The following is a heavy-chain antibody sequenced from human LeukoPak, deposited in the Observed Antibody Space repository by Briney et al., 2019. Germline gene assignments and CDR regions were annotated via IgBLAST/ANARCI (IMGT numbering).Heavy chain of an antibody. J-gene: IGHJ1*01. CDR2: INHSGST. Sequence: SETLSLTCAVHGGSFSGYYWSWIRQPPGKGLEWIGEINHSGSTNYNPSLKSRVTISVDTSKNQFSLKLSSVTAADTAVYYCAREFTVTPGPLWGQGTLVTVSS. D-gene: IGHD4-17*01. V-gene: IGHV4-34*01. CDR1: GGSFSGYY. CDR3: AREFTVTPGPL.